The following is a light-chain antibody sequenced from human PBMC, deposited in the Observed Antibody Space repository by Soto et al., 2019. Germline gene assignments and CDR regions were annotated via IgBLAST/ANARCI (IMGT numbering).Light chain of an antibody. V-gene: IGKV3-15*01. Sequence: EIVMTQSPATLSVSPGERATLSCRASQSVSSNLAWYQQKPGQAPRLLIYDTSSRATGVPARFSGSGSGTEFALTLISLKSEDFEVYYCQQYNSWPAFTFGPGTKVDIK. CDR2: DTS. CDR3: QQYNSWPAFT. J-gene: IGKJ3*01. CDR1: QSVSSN.